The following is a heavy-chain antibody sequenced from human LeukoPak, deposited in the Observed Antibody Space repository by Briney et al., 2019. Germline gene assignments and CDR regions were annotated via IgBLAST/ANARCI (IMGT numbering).Heavy chain of an antibody. CDR2: IYYSGST. Sequence: SETLSLTCTVSGGSISSYYWSWIRQPPGKGLEWIGYIYYSGSTHYNPSPKSRVTISLDTSKNQFSLKLSSMTAADTAVYYCARDRGIAAVGDDAYDVWDQGTMVTVSS. V-gene: IGHV4-59*01. CDR3: ARDRGIAAVGDDAYDV. D-gene: IGHD6-13*01. J-gene: IGHJ3*01. CDR1: GGSISSYY.